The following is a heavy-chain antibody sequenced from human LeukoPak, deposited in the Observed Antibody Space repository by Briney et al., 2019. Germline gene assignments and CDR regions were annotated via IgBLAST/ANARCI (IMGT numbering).Heavy chain of an antibody. CDR1: GFTFDDYA. J-gene: IGHJ4*02. D-gene: IGHD3-22*01. Sequence: PGGSLRLSCAAYGFTFDDYAMHWVRQAPGKGLEWVSLISWDGGSTYYADSVKGRFTISRDNSKNSLYLQMNSLRAEDTALYYCAKDSSGYYWDYWGQGTLVTVSS. CDR2: ISWDGGST. CDR3: AKDSSGYYWDY. V-gene: IGHV3-43D*03.